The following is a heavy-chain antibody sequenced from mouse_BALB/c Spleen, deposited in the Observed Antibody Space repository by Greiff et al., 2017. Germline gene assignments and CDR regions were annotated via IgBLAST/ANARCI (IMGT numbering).Heavy chain of an antibody. CDR3: ARSSSSTMITTGFAY. CDR1: GFSLSTSGMG. J-gene: IGHJ3*01. Sequence: QVTLKESGPGILQPSQTLSLTCSFSGFSLSTSGMGVSWIRQPSGKGLEWLAHIYWDDDKRYNPSLKSRLTISKDTSRNQVFLKITSVDTADTATYYCARSSSSTMITTGFAYWGQGTLVTVSA. D-gene: IGHD2-4*01. CDR2: IYWDDDK. V-gene: IGHV8-12*01.